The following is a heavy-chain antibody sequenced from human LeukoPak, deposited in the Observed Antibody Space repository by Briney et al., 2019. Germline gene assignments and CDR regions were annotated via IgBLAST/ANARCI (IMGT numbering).Heavy chain of an antibody. CDR1: GFSFSSYG. D-gene: IGHD3-22*01. V-gene: IGHV3-30*02. J-gene: IGHJ3*02. CDR3: AKGLGDSSGTDAFDI. Sequence: GGSLRLSCAGSGFSFSSYGMHWVRQAPGKGLEWMAFIRSDGSNKYYADSVKGRFTISRDNSENTLYLQMNSLRAEDTAVYYCAKGLGDSSGTDAFDIWGQGTMVTVSS. CDR2: IRSDGSNK.